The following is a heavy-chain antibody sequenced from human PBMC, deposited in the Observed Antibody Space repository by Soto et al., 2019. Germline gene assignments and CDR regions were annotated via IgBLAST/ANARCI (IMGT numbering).Heavy chain of an antibody. J-gene: IGHJ1*01. D-gene: IGHD6-13*01. CDR1: GYTFTSYG. Sequence: ASVKVSCTASGYTFTSYGISWVRQAPGQGLEWMGWISAYNGNTNYAQKLQGRVTMTTDTSTSTAYMELRSLRSDDTAVYYCARGRRTTSSSWGQREDCGQGTLVTVAS. V-gene: IGHV1-18*04. CDR3: ARGRRTTSSSWGQRED. CDR2: ISAYNGNT.